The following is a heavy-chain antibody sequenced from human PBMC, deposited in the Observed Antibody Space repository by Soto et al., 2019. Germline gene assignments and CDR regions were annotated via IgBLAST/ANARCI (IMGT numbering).Heavy chain of an antibody. Sequence: ASETLSLTCTVSGGSISSYYWSWIRQPPGKGLEWIGYIYYSGSTNYNPSLKSRVTISVDTSKNQFSLKLSSVTAADTAVYYCASWTTVTTERFDAFHIWGQGTMVTVSS. J-gene: IGHJ3*02. D-gene: IGHD4-17*01. CDR3: ASWTTVTTERFDAFHI. V-gene: IGHV4-59*01. CDR2: IYYSGST. CDR1: GGSISSYY.